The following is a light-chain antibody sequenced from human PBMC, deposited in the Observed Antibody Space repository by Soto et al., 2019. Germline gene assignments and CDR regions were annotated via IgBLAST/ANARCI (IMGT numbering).Light chain of an antibody. CDR2: EVS. CDR3: ISYTGSSTGV. CDR1: SSDVGSYDH. Sequence: QSALTQPASVSGSPGQSITISCSGTSSDVGSYDHVAWYQQFPGKTPKLMIYEVSNRPSGVSSRFSGSKSGNTASLTISGLQAEDEADYYCISYTGSSTGVFGTGTKVTVL. J-gene: IGLJ1*01. V-gene: IGLV2-14*01.